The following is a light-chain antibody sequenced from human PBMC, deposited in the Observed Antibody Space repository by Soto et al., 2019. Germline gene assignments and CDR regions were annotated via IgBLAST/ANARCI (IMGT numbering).Light chain of an antibody. CDR1: ISDVGSYNL. CDR2: EGT. Sequence: QSALTQPASVSGSPGQSITISCTRTISDVGSYNLVSWYQQYPGKAPKLLIYEGTERPSGLSNRFSGSKSANTASLTISGLQAEDEADYYCCSYAGSRNFVFGGGTKLTVL. J-gene: IGLJ2*01. V-gene: IGLV2-23*03. CDR3: CSYAGSRNFV.